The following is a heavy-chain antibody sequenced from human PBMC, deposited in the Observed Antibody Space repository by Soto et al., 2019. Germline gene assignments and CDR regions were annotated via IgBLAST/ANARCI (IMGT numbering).Heavy chain of an antibody. V-gene: IGHV4-61*01. CDR2: VFYSGST. CDR1: GASVSSGLYY. D-gene: IGHD4-4*01. J-gene: IGHJ3*02. Sequence: SKPLSHKCTVTGASVSSGLYYWSWIRQPPGKGLEWIGYVFYSGSTNYNPSLKSRLTISVDTSKNQFSLRLTSVTAADTAVYYCARDLYRGFHMWGQGTMVT. CDR3: ARDLYRGFHM.